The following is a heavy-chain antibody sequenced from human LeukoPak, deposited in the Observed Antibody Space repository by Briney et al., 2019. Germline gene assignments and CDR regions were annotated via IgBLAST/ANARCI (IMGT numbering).Heavy chain of an antibody. CDR2: IYSGGSST. Sequence: PSETLSLTCTVSGYSISSGYYWVWIRQPPGKGLEWVSVIYSGGSSTYYADSVKGRFTISRDNSKNTLYLQMNSLRAEDTAVYYCARAGVGASDEHFDYWGQGTLVTVFS. D-gene: IGHD1-26*01. CDR3: ARAGVGASDEHFDY. J-gene: IGHJ4*02. CDR1: GYSISSGYY. V-gene: IGHV3-66*01.